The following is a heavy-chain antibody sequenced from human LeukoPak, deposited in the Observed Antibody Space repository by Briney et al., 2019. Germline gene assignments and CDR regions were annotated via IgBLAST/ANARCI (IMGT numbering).Heavy chain of an antibody. CDR3: ARRGTGVAFDI. CDR1: GYTFSGYY. CDR2: INPNSGGT. D-gene: IGHD1-1*01. J-gene: IGHJ3*02. V-gene: IGHV1-2*02. Sequence: ASVKVSCKPSGYTFSGYYIHWVRQAPRQRLEWMGWINPNSGGTNYAQKFQGRVTMTRDTSISTAYMDLSRLRSDDTAVYFCARRGTGVAFDIWGQGTMVTVSS.